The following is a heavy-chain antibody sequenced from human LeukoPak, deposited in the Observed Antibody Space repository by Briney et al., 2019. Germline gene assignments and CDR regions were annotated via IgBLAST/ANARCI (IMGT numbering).Heavy chain of an antibody. J-gene: IGHJ4*02. CDR2: INPNSGGT. V-gene: IGHV1-2*02. D-gene: IGHD5-18*01. CDR3: ARGGWSGYSYGSEPEKYFDY. CDR1: GYTFTGYY. Sequence: ASVKLSCKASGYTFTGYYMHWVRQAPGQGLEWMGWINPNSGGTNYAQKFQGRVTMTTDTSISTAYMELSRLRSDDTALYYCARGGWSGYSYGSEPEKYFDYWGQGTLVTVSS.